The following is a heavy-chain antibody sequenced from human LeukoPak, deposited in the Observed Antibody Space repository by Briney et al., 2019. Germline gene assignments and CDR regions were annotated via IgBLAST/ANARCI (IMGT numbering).Heavy chain of an antibody. J-gene: IGHJ4*02. CDR3: AKDRTYGDPIDD. Sequence: GGSLRLSYAASGFTFSSYTMTWFRQATGKGLDWVAAITDTGGTYYADSVKGRFTILRDNSKNTLYLQLNSLRVEDTALYYCAKDRTYGDPIDDWGQGTLVTVSS. CDR2: ITDTGGT. CDR1: GFTFSSYT. V-gene: IGHV3-23*01. D-gene: IGHD4-17*01.